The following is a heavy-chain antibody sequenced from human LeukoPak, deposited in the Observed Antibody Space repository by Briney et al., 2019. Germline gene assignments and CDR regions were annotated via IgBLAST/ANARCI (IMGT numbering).Heavy chain of an antibody. CDR2: IYHSGST. V-gene: IGHV4-38-2*02. J-gene: IGHJ5*02. D-gene: IGHD6-13*01. Sequence: SETLSLTCTVSGYSISSCYYWAWIRQPPGEGLEGIGNIYHSGSTYYNPSLKSRVTISVDTSKNQLSLQLSSVTAADTAVYYCARAYSSSWYFNWFGPWGQGTLVTVSS. CDR3: ARAYSSSWYFNWFGP. CDR1: GYSISSCYY.